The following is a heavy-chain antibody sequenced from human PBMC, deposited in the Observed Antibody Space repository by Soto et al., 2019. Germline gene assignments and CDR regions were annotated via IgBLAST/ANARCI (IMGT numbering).Heavy chain of an antibody. Sequence: QLQLQESGPGLVKPSETLSLTCTVSVGSISSSSYYWGWIRQPPGKGLEWIGSIYYSGSTYYNPYIKSRVTIGVATSKNEFSLKLSSVAAADTAVYYCARHTVVPQLVWFDTWGQGTLVTVSS. CDR3: ARHTVVPQLVWFDT. CDR2: IYYSGST. D-gene: IGHD2-15*01. J-gene: IGHJ5*02. V-gene: IGHV4-39*01. CDR1: VGSISSSSYY.